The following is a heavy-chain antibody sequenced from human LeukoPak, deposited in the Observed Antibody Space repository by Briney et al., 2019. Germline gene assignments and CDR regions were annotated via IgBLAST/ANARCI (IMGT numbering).Heavy chain of an antibody. V-gene: IGHV3-23*01. J-gene: IGHJ6*02. CDR1: GFTFSSYA. CDR3: ALCITMVRGVIWDYYYYYGMDV. Sequence: GGSLRLSCAASGFTFSSYAMSWVRQAPGEGLEWVSAISGSGGSTYYADSVKGRFTISRDISKNTLYLQMNSLRAEDTAVYYCALCITMVRGVIWDYYYYYGMDVWGQGTTVTVSS. D-gene: IGHD3-10*01. CDR2: ISGSGGST.